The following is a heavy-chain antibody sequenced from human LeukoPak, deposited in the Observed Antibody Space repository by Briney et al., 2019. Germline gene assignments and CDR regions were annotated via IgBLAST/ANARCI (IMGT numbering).Heavy chain of an antibody. CDR3: ARPYRLSSGYYPPDY. CDR2: IYPGDSDT. J-gene: IGHJ4*02. V-gene: IGHV5-51*01. D-gene: IGHD3-22*01. CDR1: GHSFTSYW. Sequence: GESLKISCKGSGHSFTSYWIGWVRQMPGKGLEWMGIIYPGDSDTRYSPSFQGQVTISADKSISTAYLQWSSLKASDTAMYYCARPYRLSSGYYPPDYWGQGTLVTVSS.